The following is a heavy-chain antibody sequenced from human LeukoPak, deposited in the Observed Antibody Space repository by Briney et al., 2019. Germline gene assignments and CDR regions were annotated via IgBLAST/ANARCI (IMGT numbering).Heavy chain of an antibody. CDR1: GGTFSSYT. Sequence: GSSVKVSCKASGGTFSSYTISWVRQAPGQGLEWMGRIIPIFGTANYAQKLQGRVTITTDESTSTAYMELSSLRSEDTAVYYCARVLTPYYDFWSGYYGAFDIWSQGTMVTVSS. CDR3: ARVLTPYYDFWSGYYGAFDI. J-gene: IGHJ3*02. V-gene: IGHV1-69*05. CDR2: IIPIFGTA. D-gene: IGHD3-3*01.